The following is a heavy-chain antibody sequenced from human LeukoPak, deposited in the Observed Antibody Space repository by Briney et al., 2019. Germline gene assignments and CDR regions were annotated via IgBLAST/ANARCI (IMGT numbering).Heavy chain of an antibody. J-gene: IGHJ4*02. CDR3: ARLRNYCDY. CDR2: IYSSGST. Sequence: SETLSLTCTVSGDSISGYYWTWLRQPPGKGLEWIGYIYSSGSTKYNPSLESRLSISIDTSKNQFSLKLSSVTAADTAVYFCARLRNYCDYWGQGILVTVSS. CDR1: GDSISGYY. V-gene: IGHV4-59*01. D-gene: IGHD4-17*01.